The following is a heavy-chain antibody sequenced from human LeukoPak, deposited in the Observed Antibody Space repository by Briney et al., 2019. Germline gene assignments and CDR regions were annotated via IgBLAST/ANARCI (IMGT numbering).Heavy chain of an antibody. CDR3: AGGWYFFDY. CDR2: ISYDGSNK. CDR1: GFSFRSYG. D-gene: IGHD6-19*01. V-gene: IGHV3-30*03. J-gene: IGHJ4*02. Sequence: GGSLRLSCAASGFSFRSYGMHWVRQAPGKGLEWVAVISYDGSNKYYADSVKGRFTISRDNSKNTLYLQMNSLRAEDTAVYCCAGGWYFFDYWGQGTLVTVSS.